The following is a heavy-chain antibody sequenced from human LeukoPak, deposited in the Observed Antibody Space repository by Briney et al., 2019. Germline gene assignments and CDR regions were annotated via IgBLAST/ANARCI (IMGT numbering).Heavy chain of an antibody. CDR2: INHSGST. CDR1: GGSFSGYY. V-gene: IGHV4-34*01. D-gene: IGHD3-16*01. CDR3: ARGSWGFDY. J-gene: IGHJ4*02. Sequence: SETLSLTCAVYGGSFSGYYWSWIRQPPGKGLEWIGEINHSGSTNYNPSLKSRVTISVDTSKNQFALKLSSVTAADTAVYYCARGSWGFDYWGQGTLVTVSS.